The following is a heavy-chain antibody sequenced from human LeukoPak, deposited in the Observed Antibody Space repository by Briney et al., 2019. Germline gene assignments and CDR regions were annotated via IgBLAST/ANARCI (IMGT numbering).Heavy chain of an antibody. D-gene: IGHD5-24*01. CDR2: IYYAGST. Sequence: SETLSLTCTVSGGSINSYYWSWIRQPPGKGLEWIGYIYYAGSTNYNPSLKSRITISVDTSKNQFSLRLTSITAADTAVYYCARVRGGTYNHYFDYWGQGTLVTVSS. V-gene: IGHV4-59*01. CDR1: GGSINSYY. J-gene: IGHJ4*02. CDR3: ARVRGGTYNHYFDY.